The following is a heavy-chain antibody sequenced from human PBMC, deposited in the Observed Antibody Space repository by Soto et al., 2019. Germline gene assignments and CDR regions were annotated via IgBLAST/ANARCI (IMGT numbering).Heavy chain of an antibody. CDR2: IGPDGTDI. CDR3: AKLPWEVAPS. V-gene: IGHV3-74*03. Sequence: PGESQSLSSSHSGCPSGTFWVHLVRQAPGKGLEWVSHIGPDGTDIVYADSVKGRFIISRDNARNTVYLQMNSLEAEDTAVYYCAKLPWEVAPSWGQGTLVTVSS. D-gene: IGHD1-26*01. J-gene: IGHJ5*02. CDR1: GCPSGTFW.